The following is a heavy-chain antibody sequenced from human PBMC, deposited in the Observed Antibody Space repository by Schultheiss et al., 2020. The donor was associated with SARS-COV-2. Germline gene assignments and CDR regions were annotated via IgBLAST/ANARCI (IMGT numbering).Heavy chain of an antibody. Sequence: GGSLRLSCAASRFTFSNAWMSWVRQAPGKGLEWVSVIYSGGSTYYADSVKGRFTISRDNSKNTLYLQMNSLRAEDTAVYYCASRPVVVEGMDVWGQGTTVTVS. CDR3: ASRPVVVEGMDV. CDR1: RFTFSNAW. V-gene: IGHV3-66*01. D-gene: IGHD2-21*01. J-gene: IGHJ6*02. CDR2: IYSGGST.